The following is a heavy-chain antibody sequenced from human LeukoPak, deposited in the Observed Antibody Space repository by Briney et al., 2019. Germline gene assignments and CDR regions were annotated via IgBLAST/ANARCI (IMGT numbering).Heavy chain of an antibody. CDR2: ISGSGGST. CDR1: GFTFSTYA. V-gene: IGHV3-23*01. Sequence: GGSLRLSCAASGFTFSTYAMSWVRQAPGKGLEWVSAISGSGGSTNYADSVKGRVTVSRDNSKSTLYLQMNSLRAEDTAVYYCARGGFTARSSFDYWGQGTLVTVSS. CDR3: ARGGFTARSSFDY. J-gene: IGHJ4*02. D-gene: IGHD6-6*01.